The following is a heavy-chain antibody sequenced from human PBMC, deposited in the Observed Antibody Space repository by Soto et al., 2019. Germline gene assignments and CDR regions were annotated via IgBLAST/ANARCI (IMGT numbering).Heavy chain of an antibody. CDR3: ARSTAAAPPIGGMDV. V-gene: IGHV4-59*01. D-gene: IGHD6-13*01. CDR2: IYYSGST. CDR1: GGSISSYY. Sequence: SETLSLTCTVSGGSISSYYWSWIRQPPGKGLEWIGYIYYSGSTNYNPSLKSRVTISVDTSKNQFSLKLSSVTAADTAVYYCARSTAAAPPIGGMDVWGQGTTVTVSS. J-gene: IGHJ6*02.